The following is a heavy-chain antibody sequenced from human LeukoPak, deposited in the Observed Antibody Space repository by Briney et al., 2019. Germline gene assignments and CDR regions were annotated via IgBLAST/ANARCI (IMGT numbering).Heavy chain of an antibody. J-gene: IGHJ4*02. CDR3: AGDSGGSLLPVGY. Sequence: SETLSLTCAVYGRSFSGYYWSWIRQPPGKGLEWIGEINHSGSTNYNPSLKSRVTISVDTSKNQFSLKLSSVTAADTAVYYCAGDSGGSLLPVGYWGQGTLVTVS. CDR2: INHSGST. D-gene: IGHD2-15*01. V-gene: IGHV4-34*01. CDR1: GRSFSGYY.